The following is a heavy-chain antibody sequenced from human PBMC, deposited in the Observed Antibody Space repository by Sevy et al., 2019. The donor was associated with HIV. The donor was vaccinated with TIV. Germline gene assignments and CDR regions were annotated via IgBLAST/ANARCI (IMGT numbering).Heavy chain of an antibody. Sequence: EGSLRLSCAASGFTFSSYGMHWVRQAPGKGLEWVAVIGYDGSNKYYADSVKARFTISRDNSKNTLYLQMNSLRAEDTAVYYCAREQVVINAPAFDIWGQGTMVTVSS. CDR3: AREQVVINAPAFDI. D-gene: IGHD3-10*01. J-gene: IGHJ3*02. V-gene: IGHV3-33*01. CDR2: IGYDGSNK. CDR1: GFTFSSYG.